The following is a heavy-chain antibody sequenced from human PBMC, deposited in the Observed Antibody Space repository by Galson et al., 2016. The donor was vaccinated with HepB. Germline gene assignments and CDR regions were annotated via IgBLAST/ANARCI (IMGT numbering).Heavy chain of an antibody. J-gene: IGHJ6*02. CDR2: ISNSSSYI. CDR1: GFTFNRYT. D-gene: IGHD6-13*01. CDR3: ARAPIEVDGMRHYYYGMDV. Sequence: SCAASGFTFNRYTMNWVRQAPGKGLEWVAYISNSSSYIYYADSVKGRFTISRDNAKKSLYLQMNSLRAEDTAVYYCARAPIEVDGMRHYYYGMDVWGQGTTVTVSS. V-gene: IGHV3-21*01.